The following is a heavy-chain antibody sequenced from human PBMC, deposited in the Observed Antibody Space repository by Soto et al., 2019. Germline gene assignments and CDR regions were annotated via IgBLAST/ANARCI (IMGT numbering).Heavy chain of an antibody. V-gene: IGHV3-23*01. CDR1: GFTFDSYS. J-gene: IGHJ4*02. Sequence: EVQLLESGGGSVQPGGSLMLSCAASGFTFDSYSLSWVRQAPGKGLEWVSGISGTGQTTHYGDSVKGRFIISRDNFRNTLYLQMNSLRAEDTAVYFCAKSRGDSWNTYFFDYWVRGALVTVSS. CDR2: ISGTGQTT. CDR3: AKSRGDSWNTYFFDY. D-gene: IGHD2-21*01.